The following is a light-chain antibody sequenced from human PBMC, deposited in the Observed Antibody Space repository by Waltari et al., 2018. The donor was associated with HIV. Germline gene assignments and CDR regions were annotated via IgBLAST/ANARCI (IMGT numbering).Light chain of an antibody. CDR2: LNSDGSH. CDR3: QTWDTGIRV. Sequence: QLVLTQSPSASASLGASVKFTCTLSGGHRNYDIAWHQQQPEKGPRYLMKLNSDGSHSKGDGIPDRFSGSSSGAERYLTISSLQSEDEADYYCQTWDTGIRVFGGGTKLTVL. V-gene: IGLV4-69*01. J-gene: IGLJ3*02. CDR1: GGHRNYD.